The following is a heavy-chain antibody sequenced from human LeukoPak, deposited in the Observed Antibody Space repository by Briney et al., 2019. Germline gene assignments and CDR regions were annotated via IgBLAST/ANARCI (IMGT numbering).Heavy chain of an antibody. CDR2: IYYSGST. Sequence: PSETLSLTCAVYGGSFSGYYWSWIRQPPGKGLEWIGYIYYSGSTNYNPSLKSRVTISVDTSKNQFSLKLSSVTAADTAVYYCARDLNYYDSSGYLYCYGMDVWGQGTTVTVSS. CDR3: ARDLNYYDSSGYLYCYGMDV. CDR1: GGSFSGYY. D-gene: IGHD3-22*01. J-gene: IGHJ6*02. V-gene: IGHV4-59*01.